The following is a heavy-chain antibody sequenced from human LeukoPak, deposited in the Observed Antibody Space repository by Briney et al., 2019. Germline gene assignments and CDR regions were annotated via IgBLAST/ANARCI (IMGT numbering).Heavy chain of an antibody. V-gene: IGHV1-18*01. Sequence: DYAQKLQGRASMTADTSTSTVYMDLRSLRSDDTAIYYCARTKDFDSWGQGTLVTVSS. CDR3: ARTKDFDS. J-gene: IGHJ4*02.